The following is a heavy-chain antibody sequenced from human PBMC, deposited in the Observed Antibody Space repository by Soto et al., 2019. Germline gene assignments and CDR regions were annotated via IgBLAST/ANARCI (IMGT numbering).Heavy chain of an antibody. CDR3: AKDAVYNDGLWLMDH. V-gene: IGHV3-23*05. CDR2: IYGSGRGI. D-gene: IGHD2-8*01. Sequence: GGSLRLSCTASGLPHSNFAMMWVRQAPGKGLECVSGIYGSGRGIEYADSVKGRFTISRDNSKNTVYLQMTDLRADDTAIYYCAKDAVYNDGLWLMDHWGQGTQVTVSS. J-gene: IGHJ4*02. CDR1: GLPHSNFA.